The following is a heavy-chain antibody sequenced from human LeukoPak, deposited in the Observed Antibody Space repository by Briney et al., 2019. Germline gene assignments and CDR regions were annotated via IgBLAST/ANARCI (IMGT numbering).Heavy chain of an antibody. CDR3: ARGSGIHAWNLQH. J-gene: IGHJ1*01. D-gene: IGHD1-1*01. CDR2: TRYGGTT. CDR1: DDSISDYY. Sequence: SETLSLTCSVSDDSISDYYWCWIRQPPGRGHEWIGYTRYGGTTSQNPSLKSRVTMSVDTSKNRLSLRLTSVTAADTAVYYCARGSGIHAWNLQHWGQGILVTVSS. V-gene: IGHV4-59*01.